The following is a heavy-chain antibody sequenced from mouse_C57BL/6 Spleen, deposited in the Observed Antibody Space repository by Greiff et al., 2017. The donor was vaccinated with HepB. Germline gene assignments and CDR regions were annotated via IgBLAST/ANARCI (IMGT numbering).Heavy chain of an antibody. CDR3: ARQYYDGSRTPFDY. Sequence: VQLQQSGPELVKPGASVKFSCKASGYTFTSYYIKWVKQRPGQGLEWIGGICPGDGSTKYNEKFKGKATLTVDTSSNTAYMELHSLTTEDSAIYFCARQYYDGSRTPFDYWGKGTLVTVAA. J-gene: IGHJ3*01. V-gene: IGHV1-85*01. CDR1: GYTFTSYY. D-gene: IGHD1-1*01. CDR2: ICPGDGST.